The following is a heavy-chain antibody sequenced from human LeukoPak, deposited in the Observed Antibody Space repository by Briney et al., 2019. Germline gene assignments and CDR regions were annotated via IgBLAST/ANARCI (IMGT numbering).Heavy chain of an antibody. V-gene: IGHV4-38-2*02. CDR2: IYQSGST. D-gene: IGHD3-10*01. Sequence: SETLSLTCTLSSYSMSSGYYLGWIRQPPGNGLEWIGSIYQSGSTYYNPSLKSRVTISVDTSRCQCSLKLSSVTAPDTAVYFCARDLKSEYYFDYWGQGALVTVSS. J-gene: IGHJ4*02. CDR1: SYSMSSGYY. CDR3: ARDLKSEYYFDY.